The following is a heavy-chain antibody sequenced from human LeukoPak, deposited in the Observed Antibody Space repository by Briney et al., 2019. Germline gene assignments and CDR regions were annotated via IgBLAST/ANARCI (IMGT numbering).Heavy chain of an antibody. D-gene: IGHD3-3*01. J-gene: IGHJ4*02. V-gene: IGHV3-23*01. CDR2: ISGSGGST. Sequence: GGSLRLSCAASGFTFSSYAMSWVRQAPGKGLEWVSAISGSGGSTYYADSVKGRFTISRDNAKSTLYLQMNSLRAEDTAVYYCARDFWSGYYDYWGQGTLVTVSS. CDR1: GFTFSSYA. CDR3: ARDFWSGYYDY.